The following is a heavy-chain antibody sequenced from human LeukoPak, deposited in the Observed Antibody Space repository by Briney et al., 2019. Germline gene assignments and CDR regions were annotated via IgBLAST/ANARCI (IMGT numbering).Heavy chain of an antibody. J-gene: IGHJ4*02. CDR3: ARSQVVTAMTPTYYFDY. D-gene: IGHD2-21*02. Sequence: GGSLGLSCAASGFTVSSNYMNWVRQAPGKGLEWVSVIYSGGSTYYADSVKGRFTISRDNSKNTLYLQMNSLRAEDTAVYYCARSQVVTAMTPTYYFDYWGQGTLVTVSS. CDR2: IYSGGST. V-gene: IGHV3-53*01. CDR1: GFTVSSNY.